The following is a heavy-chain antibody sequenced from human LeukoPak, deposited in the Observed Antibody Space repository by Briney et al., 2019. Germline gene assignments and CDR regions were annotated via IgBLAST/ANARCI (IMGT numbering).Heavy chain of an antibody. Sequence: GGSLRLSCTAAGFTFSDYAVTWVRQAPGKGLEWVGLIRNQANGRTADYAASVKGRFTISRDDSKTIAYLQMNSLKTEDTAVYFCSRAYSTGWLGINDYWGQGALVTVSS. CDR1: GFTFSDYA. CDR3: SRAYSTGWLGINDY. CDR2: IRNQANGRTA. D-gene: IGHD6-19*01. J-gene: IGHJ4*02. V-gene: IGHV3-49*04.